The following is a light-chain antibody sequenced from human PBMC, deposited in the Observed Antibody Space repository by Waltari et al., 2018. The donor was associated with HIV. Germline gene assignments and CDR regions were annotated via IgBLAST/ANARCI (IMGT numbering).Light chain of an antibody. CDR3: QQYGISPQT. Sequence: EIVLTQSPDTLSLSPGESATLFCRASQNIRIRSFAWYQQKPGQAPRLLISGASTRATGIPDRFSGSGSGTDFTLTISRLEPEDFAMYFCQQYGISPQTFGQGTKLEI. CDR2: GAS. J-gene: IGKJ2*01. CDR1: QNIRIRS. V-gene: IGKV3-20*01.